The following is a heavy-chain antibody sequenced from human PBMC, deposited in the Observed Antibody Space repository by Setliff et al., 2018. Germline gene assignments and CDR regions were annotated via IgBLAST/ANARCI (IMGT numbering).Heavy chain of an antibody. CDR3: ARHVLGYSSSYNWFDP. V-gene: IGHV4-38-2*01. Sequence: SETLSLTCAVSGYSISSGYYWGWIRQPPGKGLEWIGSIYHSGSTYYNLSLKSRVTISVDTSKNQFSLKLSSVTAADTAVYYCARHVLGYSSSYNWFDPWGQGTQVTVSS. D-gene: IGHD6-6*01. CDR2: IYHSGST. J-gene: IGHJ5*02. CDR1: GYSISSGYY.